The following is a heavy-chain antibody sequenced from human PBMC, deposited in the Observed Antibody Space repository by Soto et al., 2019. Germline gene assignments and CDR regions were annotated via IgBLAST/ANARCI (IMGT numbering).Heavy chain of an antibody. CDR1: GFIFSNYA. V-gene: IGHV3-23*01. D-gene: IGHD3-9*01. Sequence: PGGSLRLSCAASGFIFSNYAMSWVRQAPGKGLEWVSASVGSGSSAYYADSVKGRFTISRDNSKSILYLQMNSLRAEDTAVYYCAKEGVLTSYSSLFHFPWWGQATLVTVSS. CDR2: SVGSGSSA. J-gene: IGHJ4*02. CDR3: AKEGVLTSYSSLFHFPW.